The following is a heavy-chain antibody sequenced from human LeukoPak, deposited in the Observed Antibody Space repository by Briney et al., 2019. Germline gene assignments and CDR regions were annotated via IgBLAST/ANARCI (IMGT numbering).Heavy chain of an antibody. J-gene: IGHJ4*02. Sequence: PSETLSLTCTVSGGSIGSYYWSWIRQPPGKGLEWIGYIYYSGSTNYNPSLKSRVTISVDTSKNQFSLKLSSVTAADTAVYYCARSGYPNPFDYWGQGTLVTVSS. CDR2: IYYSGST. V-gene: IGHV4-59*01. CDR3: ARSGYPNPFDY. D-gene: IGHD3-9*01. CDR1: GGSIGSYY.